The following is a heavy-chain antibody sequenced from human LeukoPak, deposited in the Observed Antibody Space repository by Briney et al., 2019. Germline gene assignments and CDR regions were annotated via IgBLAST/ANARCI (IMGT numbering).Heavy chain of an antibody. CDR3: AKDGREGAFDV. CDR2: IRGSGGST. CDR1: GFTFSRYG. D-gene: IGHD1-1*01. V-gene: IGHV3-23*01. Sequence: GGTLRLSCAASGFTFSRYGMSWVRQAPGKGREWISAIRGSGGSTYYADSVKGRFTISRDNSKNTLYLQINSLRAEDTAVYYCAKDGREGAFDVWGQGTLVSVSS. J-gene: IGHJ3*01.